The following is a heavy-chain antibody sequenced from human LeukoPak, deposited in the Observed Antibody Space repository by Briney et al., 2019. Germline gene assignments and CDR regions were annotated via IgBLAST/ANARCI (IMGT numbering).Heavy chain of an antibody. V-gene: IGHV3-48*04. CDR3: ASSLYYYDSSGRGGLDY. CDR1: RFTFFNAW. D-gene: IGHD3-22*01. Sequence: GGSLRLSCAASRFTFFNAWMSWVRQAPGKGLEWVSYISSSSSTIYYADSVKGRFTISRDNAKNSLYLQMNSLRAEDTAVYYCASSLYYYDSSGRGGLDYWGQGTLVTVSS. J-gene: IGHJ4*02. CDR2: ISSSSSTI.